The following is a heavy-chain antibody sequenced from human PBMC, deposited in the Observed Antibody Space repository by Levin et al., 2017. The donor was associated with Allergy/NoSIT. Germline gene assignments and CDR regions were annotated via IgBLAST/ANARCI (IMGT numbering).Heavy chain of an antibody. D-gene: IGHD2-2*01. CDR1: GFTFSSYA. CDR3: AKYRGDSASCRGTFDN. CDR2: IGSSGSPT. J-gene: IGHJ3*02. Sequence: PGESLKISCAASGFTFSSYAISLVRQAPGKGLEWVSAIGSSGSPTYSADSVKGRFPISRDNYQNTLYLQMYRLSGEDTALYYCAKYRGDSASCRGTFDNWGQGTMVTVSS. V-gene: IGHV3-23*01.